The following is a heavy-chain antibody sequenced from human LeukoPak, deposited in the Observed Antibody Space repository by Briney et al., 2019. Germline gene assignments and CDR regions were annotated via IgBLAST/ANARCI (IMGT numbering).Heavy chain of an antibody. CDR3: PRSAYDDYIFDY. J-gene: IGHJ4*02. Sequence: SETLSLTCTVSGGSISSYYWSWIRQPPGKGLEWIGYIYYSGSTNYNPSLKSRVTISVDTSKNQFSLKLSPVTAADTAAHSCPRSAYDDYIFDYWGQGPLVTVSS. CDR1: GGSISSYY. D-gene: IGHD4-17*01. CDR2: IYYSGST. V-gene: IGHV4-59*01.